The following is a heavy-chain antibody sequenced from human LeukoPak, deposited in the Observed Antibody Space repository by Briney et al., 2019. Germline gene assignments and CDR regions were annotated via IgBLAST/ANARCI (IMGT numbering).Heavy chain of an antibody. CDR2: IYYSGST. V-gene: IGHV4-39*01. CDR1: GVSIRSSSFY. Sequence: SETLSLTCSVSGVSIRSSSFYWGWIRQPPGKGLEWIGSIYYSGSTYYRPSLKSRVTISVDTSKNQFSLKLSSVTAADTAVYYCARRPVVVTAPIDYWGQGTLVTVSS. D-gene: IGHD2-21*02. CDR3: ARRPVVVTAPIDY. J-gene: IGHJ4*02.